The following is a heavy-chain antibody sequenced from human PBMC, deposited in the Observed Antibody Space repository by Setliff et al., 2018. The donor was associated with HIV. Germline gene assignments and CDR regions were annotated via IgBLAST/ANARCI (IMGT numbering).Heavy chain of an antibody. V-gene: IGHV3-23*01. CDR2: ISDSGGGT. CDR3: AKDKGSSGWSA. J-gene: IGHJ5*02. D-gene: IGHD6-19*01. Sequence: GSLRLSCAASGFTLSNFWMTWVRQAPGKGLEWVSAISDSGGGTYYADSVKGRFTVSRDNSKYTLYLQMNSLRVEDTAVYYCAKDKGSSGWSAWGQGTLVTVSS. CDR1: GFTLSNFW.